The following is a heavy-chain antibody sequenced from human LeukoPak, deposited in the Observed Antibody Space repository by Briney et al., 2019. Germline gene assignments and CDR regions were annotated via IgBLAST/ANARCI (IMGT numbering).Heavy chain of an antibody. CDR2: INPNSGGT. CDR1: GYTFTGYY. V-gene: IGHV1-2*02. Sequence: ASVKVSCKASGYTFTGYYMHWVRQAPGQGLEWMGWINPNSGGTNYAQKLQGRVTMTTDTSTSTAYMELRSLRAEDTAVYSCARGADGVSSNSRGWFDPWGQGTLVTVSS. D-gene: IGHD2-15*01. CDR3: ARGADGVSSNSRGWFDP. J-gene: IGHJ5*02.